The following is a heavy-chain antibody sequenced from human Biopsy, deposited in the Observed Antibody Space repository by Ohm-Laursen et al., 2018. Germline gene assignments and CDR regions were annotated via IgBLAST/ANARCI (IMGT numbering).Heavy chain of an antibody. CDR1: GGSFTGHY. CDR3: ARGSNEYGGLYFPH. J-gene: IGHJ1*01. V-gene: IGHV4-59*11. CDR2: ISYTGYT. Sequence: SETLSLTCTVSGGSFTGHYWSWIRQPPGKGLEWIGHISYTGYTSYKSSLKSRVTISLGTSRKHFSLRSTSLAAADTAVYYCARGSNEYGGLYFPHWGQGTLVTVSS. D-gene: IGHD4-23*01.